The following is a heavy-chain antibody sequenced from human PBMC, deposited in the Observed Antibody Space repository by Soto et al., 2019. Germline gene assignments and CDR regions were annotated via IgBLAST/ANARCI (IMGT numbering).Heavy chain of an antibody. CDR1: GYTLTDLS. Sequence: ASVKVSCTVSGYTLTDLSMHWVLQAPGKGLEWMGGFDPEDGETIYAQKFQGRVTMTEDTSTDTAYMELSSLRSEDTAVYYCATDLLGGYGWFDPWGQGTLVTVSS. CDR2: FDPEDGET. D-gene: IGHD3-22*01. CDR3: ATDLLGGYGWFDP. J-gene: IGHJ5*02. V-gene: IGHV1-24*01.